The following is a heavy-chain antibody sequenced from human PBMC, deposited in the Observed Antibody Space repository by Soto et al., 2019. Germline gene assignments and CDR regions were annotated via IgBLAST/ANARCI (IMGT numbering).Heavy chain of an antibody. CDR2: INPDSGAT. Sequence: ASVKVSCKASGYTFTGHYIHWMRQAPGQEFEWMGWINPDSGATKFAQKFQGLVTMTRDTSISTAYMELSRLISDDTAIYYCARMCSVPSCLRDAHAIWGQGTMVTVSS. CDR3: ARMCSVPSCLRDAHAI. D-gene: IGHD2-2*01. J-gene: IGHJ3*02. V-gene: IGHV1-2*04. CDR1: GYTFTGHY.